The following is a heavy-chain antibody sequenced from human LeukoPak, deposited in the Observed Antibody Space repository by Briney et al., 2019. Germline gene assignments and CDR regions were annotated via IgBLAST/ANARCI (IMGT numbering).Heavy chain of an antibody. D-gene: IGHD3-10*01. Sequence: PGGSLRLSCAAPGFTFSTFWMSWVRQAPGKGLEWVANIKQDGSEKYYVDSVKGRFTISRDNAKNSLYLQMNSLRAEDTAVYYCARVPWSSVTILDYWGQGTLVTVSS. V-gene: IGHV3-7*01. CDR3: ARVPWSSVTILDY. CDR1: GFTFSTFW. J-gene: IGHJ4*02. CDR2: IKQDGSEK.